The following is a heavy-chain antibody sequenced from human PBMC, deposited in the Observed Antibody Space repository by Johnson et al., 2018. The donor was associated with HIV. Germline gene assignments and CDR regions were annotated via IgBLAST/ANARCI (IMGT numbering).Heavy chain of an antibody. J-gene: IGHJ3*02. CDR3: ARETAGATNDAFDI. D-gene: IGHD1-26*01. V-gene: IGHV3-7*01. CDR2: INQDGSAK. CDR1: GFTFSNAW. Sequence: VQLVESGGGLVKPGGSLRLSCAASGFTFSNAWMSWVRQAPGKGLEWVANINQDGSAKYYADSVSGRFTISRDNAKNSLYLQMNSLRAEDTAVYYCARETAGATNDAFDIWGQGTMVTVSS.